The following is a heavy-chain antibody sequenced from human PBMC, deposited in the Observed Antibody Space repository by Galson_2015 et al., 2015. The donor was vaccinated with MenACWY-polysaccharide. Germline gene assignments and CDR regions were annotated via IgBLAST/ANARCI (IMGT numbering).Heavy chain of an antibody. CDR2: ISNSGGST. J-gene: IGHJ4*02. CDR1: GFTFSSQP. D-gene: IGHD2-8*02. V-gene: IGHV3-23*01. CDR3: AMKAGTGGYQPLDY. Sequence: SLRLSCAAFGFTFSSQPMSWVRQAPGKGLEWVSTISNSGGSTYSADSVKGRFTISRDNSKNTLYLQMNSLRAEDTAVYYCAMKAGTGGYQPLDYWGQGTLVTVSS.